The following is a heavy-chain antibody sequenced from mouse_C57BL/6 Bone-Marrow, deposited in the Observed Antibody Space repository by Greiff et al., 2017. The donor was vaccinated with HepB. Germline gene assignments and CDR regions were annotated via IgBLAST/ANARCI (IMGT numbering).Heavy chain of an antibody. CDR1: GFTFSSYA. CDR2: ISDGGSYT. CDR3: ARDCPKAWFAY. J-gene: IGHJ3*01. V-gene: IGHV5-4*01. Sequence: EVQLQESGGGLVKPGGSLKLSCAASGFTFSSYAMSWVRQTPEKRLEWVATISDGGSYTYYPDNVKGRFTISRDNAKNNLYLQMSHLKSEDTAMYYCARDCPKAWFAYWGQGTLVTVSA.